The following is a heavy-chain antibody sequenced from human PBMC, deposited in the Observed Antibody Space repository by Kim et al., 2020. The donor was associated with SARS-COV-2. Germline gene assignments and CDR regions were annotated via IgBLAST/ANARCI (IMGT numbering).Heavy chain of an antibody. CDR1: GYTFTGYY. CDR2: INPNSGGT. V-gene: IGHV1-2*06. D-gene: IGHD6-13*01. Sequence: ASVKVSCKASGYTFTGYYMHWVRQAPGQGLEWMGRINPNSGGTNYAQKFQGRVTMTGDTSISTAYMELSRLRSDDTAVYYCARDYYSGVAAAGEGGYWGQGTLVTVSS. J-gene: IGHJ4*02. CDR3: ARDYYSGVAAAGEGGY.